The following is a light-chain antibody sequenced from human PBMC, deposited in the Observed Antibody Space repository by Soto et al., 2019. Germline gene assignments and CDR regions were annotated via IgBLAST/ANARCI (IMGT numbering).Light chain of an antibody. Sequence: QSALTQPASGSWAPGQSSTISCTATSRDVGGFHYDSWYQQHPGKAPKVTSYEVTNRPLGVSKRVSGSKSGNTASLTISGLEADDEADYYCSSYRGSSNVFGGGTKLTVL. V-gene: IGLV2-14*01. J-gene: IGLJ2*01. CDR3: SSYRGSSNV. CDR2: EVT. CDR1: SRDVGGFHY.